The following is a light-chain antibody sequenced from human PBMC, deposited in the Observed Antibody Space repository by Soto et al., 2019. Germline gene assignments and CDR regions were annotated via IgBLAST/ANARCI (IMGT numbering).Light chain of an antibody. CDR3: QQSFTTPWT. V-gene: IGKV1-39*01. CDR1: QSISFY. Sequence: DIQMTQSPSSLSASVGDRITITCRASQSISFYLNWYQQKPGKAPKFLTYGASFLQSGVPSRFSGSGSGTEFTLTIHSLQPEDFATYYCQQSFTTPWTFGQGTKVDIK. J-gene: IGKJ1*01. CDR2: GAS.